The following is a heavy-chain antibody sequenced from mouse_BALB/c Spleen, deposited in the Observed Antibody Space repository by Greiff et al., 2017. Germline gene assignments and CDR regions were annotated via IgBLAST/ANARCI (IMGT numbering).Heavy chain of an antibody. CDR2: IWAGGST. CDR3: ARGHYRYDGAMDY. CDR1: GFSLTSYG. V-gene: IGHV2-9*02. Sequence: QVQLKESGPGLVAPSQSLSITCTVSGFSLTSYGVHWVRQPPGKGLEWLGVIWAGGSTNYNSALMSRLSISKDNSKSQVFLKMNSLQTDDTAMYYCARGHYRYDGAMDYWGQGTSVTVSS. D-gene: IGHD2-14*01. J-gene: IGHJ4*01.